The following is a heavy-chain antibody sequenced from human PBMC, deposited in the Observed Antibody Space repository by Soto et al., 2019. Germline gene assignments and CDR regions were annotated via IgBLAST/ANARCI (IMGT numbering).Heavy chain of an antibody. J-gene: IGHJ6*02. V-gene: IGHV3-74*01. CDR1: GLTFSTYW. Sequence: EVQLVESGGGLVQPGWSLRLSCTASGLTFSTYWMHCVRQAPGKGLAWISRLNSGATTANYADSVMGRFTISRDNAKNTVYLQLNSLRDEDTAVYYCGRGVPGYYAVDVWGQGTTVTVSS. CDR2: LNSGATTA. CDR3: GRGVPGYYAVDV.